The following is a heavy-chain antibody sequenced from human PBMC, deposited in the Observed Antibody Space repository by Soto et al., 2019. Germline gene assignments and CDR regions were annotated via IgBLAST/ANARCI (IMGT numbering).Heavy chain of an antibody. J-gene: IGHJ3*02. D-gene: IGHD2-2*01. V-gene: IGHV1-8*02. Sequence: ASVKVSCKASGYTFTSYDINWVRQATGQGLEWMGWMNPNSGNTGYAQKFQGRVTMTRNTSISTAYMELSSLRSEDTAVYYCARRLPAADAFDIWGQGTMVTVSS. CDR2: MNPNSGNT. CDR1: GYTFTSYD. CDR3: ARRLPAADAFDI.